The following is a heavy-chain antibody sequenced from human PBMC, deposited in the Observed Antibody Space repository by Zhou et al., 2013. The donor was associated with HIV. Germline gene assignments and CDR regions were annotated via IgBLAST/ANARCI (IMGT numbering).Heavy chain of an antibody. V-gene: IGHV1-69*14. D-gene: IGHD7-27*01. CDR2: IIPMFVTP. J-gene: IGHJ4*02. Sequence: QVQLVQSGAGVMMPGSSVRVSCKVTGGTFKNYAINWVRQAPGQGLEWMGGIIPMFVTPNYAQKFQGRVTVTRSTSLSSVYLELTSLTSDDTAMYFCARDHNWGPDYWGQGTPVTVSS. CDR3: ARDHNWGPDY. CDR1: GGTFKNYA.